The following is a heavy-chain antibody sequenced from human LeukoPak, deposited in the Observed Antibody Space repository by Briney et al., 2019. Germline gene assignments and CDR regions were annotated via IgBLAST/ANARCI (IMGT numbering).Heavy chain of an antibody. J-gene: IGHJ4*02. CDR3: AKIAHYGAYTDY. CDR2: FNPKDGET. CDR1: GYTLTELA. V-gene: IGHV1-24*01. D-gene: IGHD4-17*01. Sequence: GASGKVSCKVSGYTLTELAIHWVRQAPGKGLEWMGGFNPKDGETIYAQKFQGRVTMTEDTSTDTAYLELTSLRSEDTAVYSCAKIAHYGAYTDYWGQGTLVTVSS.